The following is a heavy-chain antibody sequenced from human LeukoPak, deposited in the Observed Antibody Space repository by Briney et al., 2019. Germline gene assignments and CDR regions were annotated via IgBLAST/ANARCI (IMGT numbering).Heavy chain of an antibody. CDR2: ISYDGSNK. J-gene: IGHJ6*04. D-gene: IGHD4-11*01. V-gene: IGHV3-30*04. CDR3: ARDRLQVSDYRYYGMDV. Sequence: PGRSLRLSCAASGFIFSSYTMHWVRQAPGKGLEWVTIISYDGSNKYYADSVKGRFTISRDNSKNTLYLQMNSLRAEDTAVYYCARDRLQVSDYRYYGMDVWGKGTTVTVSS. CDR1: GFIFSSYT.